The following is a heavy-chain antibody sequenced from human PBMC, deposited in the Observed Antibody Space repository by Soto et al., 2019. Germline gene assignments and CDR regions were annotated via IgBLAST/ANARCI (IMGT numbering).Heavy chain of an antibody. D-gene: IGHD2-21*02. Sequence: GGSPRLSCAASGFTFSIYAMHWVRQAPGKGLEWVGFIRSKAYGGTTEYAASVKGRFTISRDDSKSIAYLQMNSLKTEDTAVYYCTRGEAAYCGGDCSPYYYYGMDVWGQGTTVTVSS. V-gene: IGHV3-49*04. CDR1: GFTFSIYA. J-gene: IGHJ6*02. CDR3: TRGEAAYCGGDCSPYYYYGMDV. CDR2: IRSKAYGGTT.